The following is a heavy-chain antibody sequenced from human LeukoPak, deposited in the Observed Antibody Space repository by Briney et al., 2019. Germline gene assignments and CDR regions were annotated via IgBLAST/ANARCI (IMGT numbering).Heavy chain of an antibody. CDR3: ARVGYSNSYDY. D-gene: IGHD5-18*01. Sequence: ASVKVSCKASGYTFTNYGISWVRQATGQGLEWMGWMNPNTGNAGYAQKFQGRVTITWDASISTAYMDLSSLRSEDTAVYYCARVGYSNSYDYWGQGTLVTVSS. CDR2: MNPNTGNA. J-gene: IGHJ4*02. V-gene: IGHV1-8*03. CDR1: GYTFTNYG.